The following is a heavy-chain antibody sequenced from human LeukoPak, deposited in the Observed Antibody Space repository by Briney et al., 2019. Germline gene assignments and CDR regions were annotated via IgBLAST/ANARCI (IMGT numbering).Heavy chain of an antibody. V-gene: IGHV3-15*01. D-gene: IGHD3-10*01. J-gene: IGHJ4*02. CDR1: GFTFTSYA. CDR2: IKTNADGGTT. CDR3: TTGGLLWFGELFFY. Sequence: PGRSLRLSCAASGFTFTSYAMSWVRQAPGKGLEWVGRIKTNADGGTTAYAAPVKGRFTISRDDSKNTLYLQMNSLKTEDTAVYYCTTGGLLWFGELFFYWGQGTLVTVSS.